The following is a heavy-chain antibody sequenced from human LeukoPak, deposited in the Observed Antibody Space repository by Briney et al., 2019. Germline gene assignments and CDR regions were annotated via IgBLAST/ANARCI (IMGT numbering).Heavy chain of an antibody. J-gene: IGHJ4*02. V-gene: IGHV3-7*03. CDR3: ARDQYDTWSRRGNFDS. Sequence: PGGSLRLSCTDSGFNITGYWMQRVRQAPGKGLEWVANIKLDGSEKNYVDSVKGRFTISRDNTKNSLYLQMNSLRVEDTAVFYCARDQYDTWSRRGNFDSWGQGTLVIVSS. CDR2: IKLDGSEK. CDR1: GFNITGYW. D-gene: IGHD3-3*01.